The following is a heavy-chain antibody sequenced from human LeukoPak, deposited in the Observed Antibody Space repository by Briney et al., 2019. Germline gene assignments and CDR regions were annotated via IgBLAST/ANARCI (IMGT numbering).Heavy chain of an antibody. CDR3: ARDPGVVAFHYFDY. Sequence: PGGSLTLSCAASGFTFSSHAMGWVRQAPGKGLEWVSGVGGLGGSTYYAGSVKGRSTISRDNSLNTLYLHMNSLRADDTAVYYCARDPGVVAFHYFDYWGQGSLVTVSS. CDR2: VGGLGGST. V-gene: IGHV3-23*01. CDR1: GFTFSSHA. D-gene: IGHD3-3*01. J-gene: IGHJ4*02.